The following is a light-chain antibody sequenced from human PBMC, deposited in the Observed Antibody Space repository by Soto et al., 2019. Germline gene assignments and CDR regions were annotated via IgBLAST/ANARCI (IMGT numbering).Light chain of an antibody. J-gene: IGLJ1*01. Sequence: QSVLTQPASVSGSRGQSITISCTGTSSDVGAYNYVSWYQQHPGKAPKLIIYEVTNRPSGVSDRFSASKSGNTASLTISGLQAEDEAEYFCFSYVGATTYVFGLSTKVTL. V-gene: IGLV2-14*01. CDR2: EVT. CDR1: SSDVGAYNY. CDR3: FSYVGATTYV.